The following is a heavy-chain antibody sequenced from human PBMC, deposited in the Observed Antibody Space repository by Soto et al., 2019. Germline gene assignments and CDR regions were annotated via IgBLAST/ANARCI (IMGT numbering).Heavy chain of an antibody. D-gene: IGHD6-13*01. CDR3: ARRGPGTYFDY. CDR2: ISGSGDSP. J-gene: IGHJ4*02. Sequence: EVQLLDSGGGLVQPGGSLRLSCAASGFTCSSYAMNWVRQAPGKGLEWVSVISGSGDSPYYAESVKGRFTISRDNSKNTLYLQMNSLRTEAPAVYYCARRGPGTYFDYWGQGTLVTVSS. V-gene: IGHV3-23*01. CDR1: GFTCSSYA.